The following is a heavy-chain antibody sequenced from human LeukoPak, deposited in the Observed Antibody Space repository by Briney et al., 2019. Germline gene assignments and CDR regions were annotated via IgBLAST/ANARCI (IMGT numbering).Heavy chain of an antibody. J-gene: IGHJ4*02. CDR1: RFAFHNYA. CDR3: AREPTVVNEGPWAEYYFDY. Sequence: GGSLRLSCAASRFAFHNYAMTWIRQAPERGLEWVSSISVDGGDIKYTDSAKGRFTISRDNSKGTLYLQLNSLRAEDTAVYYCAREPTVVNEGPWAEYYFDYWGQGTLVTVSS. V-gene: IGHV3-23*01. D-gene: IGHD4-23*01. CDR2: ISVDGGDI.